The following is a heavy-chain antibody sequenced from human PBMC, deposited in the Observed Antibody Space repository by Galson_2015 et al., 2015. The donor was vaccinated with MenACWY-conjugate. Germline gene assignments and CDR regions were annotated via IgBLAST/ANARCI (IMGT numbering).Heavy chain of an antibody. CDR2: TYYRSKWYN. CDR3: VREGYYFDY. J-gene: IGHJ4*02. Sequence: AISGDSVSSNSAAWNWIRQSPSRGLEWLGKTYYRSKWYNDYAVSVKSRITINPDTSNNQFSLQLNSVTPDDTAVYYRVREGYYFDYWGQGTLVTVSS. CDR1: GDSVSSNSAA. V-gene: IGHV6-1*01.